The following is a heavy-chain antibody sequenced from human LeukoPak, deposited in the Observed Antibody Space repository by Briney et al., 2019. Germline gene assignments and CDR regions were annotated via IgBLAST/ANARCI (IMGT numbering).Heavy chain of an antibody. CDR2: VWSDGSCA. Sequence: GGSLRLSCVASGFKFTDYAIHWVRQVPGRGLEWVAVVWSDGSCALYADSVKGRFTISRDDSRSTVNLQMESLRAEDTALYYCARVHGGPGIPVYYFDYWGQGTQVTVSS. V-gene: IGHV3-33*08. J-gene: IGHJ4*02. D-gene: IGHD4-23*01. CDR3: ARVHGGPGIPVYYFDY. CDR1: GFKFTDYA.